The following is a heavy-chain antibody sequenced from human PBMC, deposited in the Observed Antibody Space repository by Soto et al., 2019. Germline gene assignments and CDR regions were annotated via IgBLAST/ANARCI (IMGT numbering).Heavy chain of an antibody. CDR2: ISAYNGNT. J-gene: IGHJ3*02. CDR3: ARIVATKDDAFDI. V-gene: IGHV1-18*01. D-gene: IGHD5-12*01. CDR1: GYTFTSYG. Sequence: VKVSCKASGYTFTSYGISLGRQAPGQGLEWMGWISAYNGNTNYAQKLQGRVTMTTDTSTSTAYMELRSLRSDDTAVYYCARIVATKDDAFDIWGQGTMVTVSS.